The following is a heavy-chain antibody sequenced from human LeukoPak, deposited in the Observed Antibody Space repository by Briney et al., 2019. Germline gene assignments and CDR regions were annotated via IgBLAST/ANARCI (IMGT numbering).Heavy chain of an antibody. V-gene: IGHV3-30-3*01. CDR3: VRGLDYFDY. J-gene: IGHJ4*02. CDR1: GFTFSNYA. Sequence: GGSLRLSCAATGFTFSNYAIHWGRQAPGKGLEWVAFISDDGSRQHYADSVKGRFTISRDNSKNTLNLQMNSLRAEDTAVYYCVRGLDYFDYWGQGTLVTVSS. D-gene: IGHD6-6*01. CDR2: ISDDGSRQ.